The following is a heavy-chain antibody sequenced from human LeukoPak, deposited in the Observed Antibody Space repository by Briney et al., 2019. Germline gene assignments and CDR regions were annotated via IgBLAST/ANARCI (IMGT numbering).Heavy chain of an antibody. CDR2: ITRDSDSL. CDR3: VRDTGGGDSVF. D-gene: IGHD4-23*01. CDR1: GFTFSTYS. V-gene: IGHV3-21*01. Sequence: GGSLRLSCVASGFTFSTYSMNWVRQAPGKGLEWVSSITRDSDSLYYADSLKGRFTISRDNAKNSLYLQMGSLRAEDTAVYYCVRDTGGGDSVFWGQGTLVTVSS. J-gene: IGHJ4*02.